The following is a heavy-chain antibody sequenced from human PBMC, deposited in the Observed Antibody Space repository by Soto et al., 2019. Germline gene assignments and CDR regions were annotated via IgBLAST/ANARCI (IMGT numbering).Heavy chain of an antibody. J-gene: IGHJ4*02. V-gene: IGHV3-30*18. Sequence: GGSLIRSCATSGFTFSRYGMHWVRQAPGKGLEWVAVISYDGSNKYYADSVKGRFTISRDNSKNTLYLQMNSLRAEDTAVYYCAKDGLGHFDYWGQGTLVTSPQ. CDR3: AKDGLGHFDY. CDR2: ISYDGSNK. CDR1: GFTFSRYG.